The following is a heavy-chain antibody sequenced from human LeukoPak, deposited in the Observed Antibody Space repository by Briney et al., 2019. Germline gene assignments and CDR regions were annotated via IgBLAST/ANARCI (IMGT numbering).Heavy chain of an antibody. D-gene: IGHD2-15*01. J-gene: IGHJ3*02. CDR1: GYTFTSYY. CDR3: ARAIPRYCSGGSCYSPAFDI. CDR2: INPSGGST. V-gene: IGHV1-46*01. Sequence: GASVKVSCKASGYTFTSYYMHWVRQAPGQGLEWMGIINPSGGSTSYAQKFQGRVTMTRDMSISTAYMELSRLRSDDTAVYYCARAIPRYCSGGSCYSPAFDIWGQGTMVTVSS.